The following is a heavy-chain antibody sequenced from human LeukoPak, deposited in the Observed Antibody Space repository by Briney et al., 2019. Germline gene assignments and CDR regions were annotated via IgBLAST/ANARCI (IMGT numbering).Heavy chain of an antibody. CDR3: ARELIAPPQYFDP. CDR2: IYYSGST. CDR1: GGSISSSSYY. Sequence: SETLSLTCTVSGGSISSSSYYWGWIRQPPGTGLEWLGSIYYSGSTYYNPSLKSRVTISVDTSKNQFSLKLSSVTAADTAVYYCARELIAPPQYFDPWGQGTLVTVSS. D-gene: IGHD2/OR15-2a*01. J-gene: IGHJ5*02. V-gene: IGHV4-39*02.